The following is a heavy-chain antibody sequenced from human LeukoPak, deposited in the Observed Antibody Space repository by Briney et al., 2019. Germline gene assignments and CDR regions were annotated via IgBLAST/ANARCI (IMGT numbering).Heavy chain of an antibody. CDR1: GGSVSISSNY. Sequence: PSETLSLTCTVSGGSVSISSNYWGWIRQPPGKGLEWIGSIFYSGSTYYNLSLKSRVTISVDTSKNQFSLNLSSVTAADTAVYYCAREPFRYGDYGGVNWFDPWGQGTLVIVSS. V-gene: IGHV4-39*02. D-gene: IGHD4-17*01. CDR2: IFYSGST. J-gene: IGHJ5*02. CDR3: AREPFRYGDYGGVNWFDP.